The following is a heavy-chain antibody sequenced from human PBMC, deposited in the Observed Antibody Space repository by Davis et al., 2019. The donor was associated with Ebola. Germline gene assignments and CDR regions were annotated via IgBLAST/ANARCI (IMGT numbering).Heavy chain of an antibody. CDR3: VRRGVVGAKTGYYFDY. CDR2: ISSVAFA. V-gene: IGHV3-53*01. Sequence: PGGSLRLSCAASGFTVSSSYMSWVRQAPGKRLEWVSIISSVAFAYYADSVKGRFTISRDVSKNTLFLQVDSLRAEDTAVYYCVRRGVVGAKTGYYFDYWGQGALVTVSS. D-gene: IGHD1-26*01. CDR1: GFTVSSSY. J-gene: IGHJ4*02.